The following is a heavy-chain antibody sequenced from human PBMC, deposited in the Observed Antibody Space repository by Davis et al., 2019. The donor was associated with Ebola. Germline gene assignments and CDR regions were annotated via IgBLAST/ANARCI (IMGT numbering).Heavy chain of an antibody. V-gene: IGHV3-48*03. CDR1: GFTFSNYE. CDR2: ISSSGRIR. J-gene: IGHJ6*02. Sequence: GESLKISCAASGFTFSNYEMNWVRQAPGKGLEWVSYISSSGRIRYYADSVKGRLTISRDNAKNSLYLQMNSLRAEDTAVYYCARDQGGYCSGGSCYSGGMDVWGQGTTVTVSS. CDR3: ARDQGGYCSGGSCYSGGMDV. D-gene: IGHD2-15*01.